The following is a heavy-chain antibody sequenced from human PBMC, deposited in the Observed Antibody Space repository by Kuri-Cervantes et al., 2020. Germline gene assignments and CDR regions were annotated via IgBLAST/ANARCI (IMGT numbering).Heavy chain of an antibody. Sequence: GGSLRLSCAASGFTFSSYWMSWVRQAPGKGLEWVANIKQDGSEKYYVDSVKGRFTISRDNAKNSLYLQMNSLRAEDTAVYYCARGGAAPYYYYYGMDVWGQGTTVTVSS. V-gene: IGHV3-7*01. J-gene: IGHJ6*02. CDR3: ARGGAAPYYYYYGMDV. CDR2: IKQDGSEK. D-gene: IGHD6-13*01. CDR1: GFTFSSYW.